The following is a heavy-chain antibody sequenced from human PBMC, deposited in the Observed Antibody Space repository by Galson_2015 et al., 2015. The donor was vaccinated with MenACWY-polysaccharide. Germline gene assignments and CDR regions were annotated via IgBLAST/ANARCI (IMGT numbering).Heavy chain of an antibody. Sequence: SLRLSCAASGFTFSSHWMHWVRQAPGEGRVWVSRINSDASIINYADTVEGRFTISRDNAQNTLYLEMNSLRAEDTAIYFCARDRVDVPVIEAHTIFDYWGQGVLVTVSS. CDR1: GFTFSSHW. D-gene: IGHD2-2*01. J-gene: IGHJ4*02. CDR2: INSDASII. CDR3: ARDRVDVPVIEAHTIFDY. V-gene: IGHV3-74*01.